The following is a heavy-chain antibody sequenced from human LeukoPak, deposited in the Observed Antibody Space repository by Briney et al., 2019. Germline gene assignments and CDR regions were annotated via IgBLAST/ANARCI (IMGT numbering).Heavy chain of an antibody. CDR3: VRVYCSGGSCQLQYYFDY. J-gene: IGHJ4*02. CDR2: ISSNGGST. D-gene: IGHD2-15*01. CDR1: GFTFSSYA. V-gene: IGHV3-64D*06. Sequence: GGSLRLSCSASGFTFSSYAMHWVRQAPGKGLEYVSAISSNGGSTYYADSVKGRFTISRDSSKNTLYLQMSSLRAEDTAVYYCVRVYCSGGSCQLQYYFDYWGQGTLVTVSS.